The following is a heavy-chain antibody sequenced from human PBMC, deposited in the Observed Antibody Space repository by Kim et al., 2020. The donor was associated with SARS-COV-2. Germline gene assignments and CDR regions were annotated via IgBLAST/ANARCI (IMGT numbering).Heavy chain of an antibody. CDR3: ASPRLPMDV. V-gene: IGHV1-69*01. CDR2: GTA. J-gene: IGHJ6*02. Sequence: GTANYAQKFQGRVTITADESTSTAYMELSSLRSEDTAVYYCASPRLPMDVWGQGTTVTVSS.